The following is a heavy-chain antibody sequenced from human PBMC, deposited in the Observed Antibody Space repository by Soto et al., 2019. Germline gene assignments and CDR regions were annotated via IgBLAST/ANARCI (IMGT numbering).Heavy chain of an antibody. Sequence: QVQLQESGPGLVKPSQTLSLTCTVSGGSITSGGYYWSWIRQHPGKGLEWIGYIYYSGSTYYNPSRKSRVTISVDTSKNQSSLKLSSVTAADTAVYYCARAHPVVPAVAAFDPWGQGTLVTVSS. D-gene: IGHD2-2*01. J-gene: IGHJ5*02. CDR1: GGSITSGGYY. V-gene: IGHV4-31*03. CDR3: ARAHPVVPAVAAFDP. CDR2: IYYSGST.